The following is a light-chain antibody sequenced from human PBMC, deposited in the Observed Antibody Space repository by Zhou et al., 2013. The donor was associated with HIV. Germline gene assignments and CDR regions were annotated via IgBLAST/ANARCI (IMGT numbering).Light chain of an antibody. V-gene: IGKV3-11*01. CDR2: DAS. CDR1: QSVSSY. Sequence: ETVLTQSPATLSLSPGERATLSCRASQSVSSYLAWYQQKPGQAPRLLIHDASNRATGIPARFSGSGSGTDFTLTISSLEPEDFAVYYCQQRASWPITFGQGTRLEI. J-gene: IGKJ5*01. CDR3: QQRASWPIT.